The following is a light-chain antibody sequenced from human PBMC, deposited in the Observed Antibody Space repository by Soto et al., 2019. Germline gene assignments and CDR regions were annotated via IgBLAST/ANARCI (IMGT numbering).Light chain of an antibody. J-gene: IGKJ4*01. CDR2: AAS. CDR3: QQLNSYPLT. CDR1: QGISSY. Sequence: DIQLTQSPSFLSASVGDRVTITCRASQGISSYLAWYQQKPGKAPKLLIYAASTLQSGVPSRFSGSGTGTEFTLIISSLQPEDFATYYCQQLNSYPLTSGGGTNVEIK. V-gene: IGKV1-9*01.